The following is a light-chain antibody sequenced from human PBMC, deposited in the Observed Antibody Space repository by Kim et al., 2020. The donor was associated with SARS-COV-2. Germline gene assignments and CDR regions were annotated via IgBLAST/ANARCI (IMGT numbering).Light chain of an antibody. CDR1: KLGDKY. CDR2: QDN. Sequence: SVSPGPTASITCSGDKLGDKYACWYQQKPGQSPVLVIYQDNKRPSGIPERFSGSNSGNTATLTISGTQAMDEADYYCQTWDSITVVFGGGTQLTVL. V-gene: IGLV3-1*01. J-gene: IGLJ2*01. CDR3: QTWDSITVV.